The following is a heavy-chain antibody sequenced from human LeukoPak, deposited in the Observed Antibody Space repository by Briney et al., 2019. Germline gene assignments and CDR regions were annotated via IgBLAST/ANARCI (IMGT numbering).Heavy chain of an antibody. CDR3: ARGYGSGSPPSY. CDR2: ISTSGSTI. D-gene: IGHD3-10*01. J-gene: IGHJ4*02. V-gene: IGHV3-11*01. Sequence: PGGSLRLPCAASGFTFSEYYMSWIRQAPGKGLEWVSYISTSGSTIDYADSVNGRFTVSRDNAKNSLYLQMNSLRAGDTAVYYCARGYGSGSPPSYWGQGTLVTVSP. CDR1: GFTFSEYY.